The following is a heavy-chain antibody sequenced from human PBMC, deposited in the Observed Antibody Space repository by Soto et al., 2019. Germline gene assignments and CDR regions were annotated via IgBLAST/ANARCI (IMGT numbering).Heavy chain of an antibody. CDR3: ARAGPGHKSGLSRFDY. Sequence: ASVKVSCKASGYSFTSYGISWVRQAPGQGLEWMGWISVYNGNTNHAQKLQGRVTMTTDTSRSTAYMDLRSLGSDDTAVYYCARAGPGHKSGLSRFDYWGQGTLVTVSS. D-gene: IGHD3-9*01. CDR2: ISVYNGNT. J-gene: IGHJ4*02. CDR1: GYSFTSYG. V-gene: IGHV1-18*04.